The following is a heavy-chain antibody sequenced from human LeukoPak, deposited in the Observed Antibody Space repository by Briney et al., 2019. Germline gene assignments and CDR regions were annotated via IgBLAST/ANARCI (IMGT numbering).Heavy chain of an antibody. CDR3: ATAPMVRGIYASPS. CDR1: GYTLTELS. J-gene: IGHJ4*02. Sequence: VKVSCKVSGYTLTELSMHWVRQAPGTGLEWMGGFDPEDGDTIYAQKFQGRVTMTEDTSTDTAYMELSSLRSEDTAVYYCATAPMVRGIYASPSWGQGTLVTVSS. V-gene: IGHV1-24*01. CDR2: FDPEDGDT. D-gene: IGHD3-10*01.